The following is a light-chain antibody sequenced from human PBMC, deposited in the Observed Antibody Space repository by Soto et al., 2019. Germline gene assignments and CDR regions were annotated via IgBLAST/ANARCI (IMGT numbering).Light chain of an antibody. CDR3: LQRSNWPLT. Sequence: EIVLTQSPATLSLSPGERATLSCRTSQSISSYLVWYQQKPGQPPRVLIYDASNRATGIPFRFSGSGSGTEFTLTISSLEPEDFADYYCLQRSNWPLTFGPGTKIDIK. J-gene: IGKJ3*01. CDR1: QSISSY. V-gene: IGKV3-11*01. CDR2: DAS.